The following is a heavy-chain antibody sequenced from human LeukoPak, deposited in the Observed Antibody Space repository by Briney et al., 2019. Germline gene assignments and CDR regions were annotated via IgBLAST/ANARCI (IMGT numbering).Heavy chain of an antibody. CDR2: ISYDGSNK. CDR1: GFTFSSYA. CDR3: ARDRNRYSGSYYSDY. V-gene: IGHV3-30-3*01. D-gene: IGHD1-26*01. J-gene: IGHJ4*02. Sequence: GRSLRLSCAASGFTFSSYAMHWVRQAPGKGLEWVAVISYDGSNKYYADSVKGRFTISRDNSKNTLYLQMNSLRAEDTAVYYCARDRNRYSGSYYSDYWGQGTLVTVSS.